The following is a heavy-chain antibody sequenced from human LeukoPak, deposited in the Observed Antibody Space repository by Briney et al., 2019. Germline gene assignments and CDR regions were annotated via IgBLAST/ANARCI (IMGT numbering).Heavy chain of an antibody. CDR2: INPSGGST. V-gene: IGHV1-46*01. Sequence: ASVKVSCKASGYTFTSYDINWVRQASGQGLEWMGIINPSGGSTSYAQKFQGRVTITRDMSTSTVYMELSSLRSEDTAVYYCARGNEYFQHWGQGTLVTVSS. D-gene: IGHD4-11*01. CDR1: GYTFTSYD. J-gene: IGHJ1*01. CDR3: ARGNEYFQH.